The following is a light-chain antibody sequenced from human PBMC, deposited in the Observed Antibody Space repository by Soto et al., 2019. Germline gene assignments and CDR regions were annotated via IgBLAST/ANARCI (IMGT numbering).Light chain of an antibody. V-gene: IGKV3-15*01. CDR2: GAS. Sequence: EIVMTQSPATLSVSPGERATLSCRASQSVSSNLAWYQQKPGQAPRLLIYGASTRATGIPARFSGSGSGTAFTLTISSLQSEDFTVYYCQQYYNWPQRTFGQGPRLEI. CDR1: QSVSSN. J-gene: IGKJ5*01. CDR3: QQYYNWPQRT.